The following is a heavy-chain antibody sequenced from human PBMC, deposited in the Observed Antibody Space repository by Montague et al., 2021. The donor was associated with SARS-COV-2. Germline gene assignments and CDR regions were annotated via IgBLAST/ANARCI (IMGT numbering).Heavy chain of an antibody. CDR1: GGSISSYY. Sequence: SETLSLTCTVSGGSISSYYWSWIRQPPGKGLEWIGYIYYSGSTNXXPSLKGRVTISVDTSKKQFSLKLSSVTAADTAVYYCARAGRVRFLEYGMDVWGQGTTVTVSS. CDR2: IYYSGST. D-gene: IGHD3-3*01. CDR3: ARAGRVRFLEYGMDV. V-gene: IGHV4-59*01. J-gene: IGHJ6*02.